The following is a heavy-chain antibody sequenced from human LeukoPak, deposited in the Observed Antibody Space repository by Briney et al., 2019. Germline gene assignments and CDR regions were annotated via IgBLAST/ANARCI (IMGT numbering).Heavy chain of an antibody. D-gene: IGHD6-19*01. CDR2: IYTSGST. J-gene: IGHJ5*02. Sequence: SETPSLTCTVSGGSISSYYWSWIRQPAGKGLEWIGRIYTSGSTNYNPSLKSRVTMSVDTSKNQFSLKLSSVTAADTAVYYCAREYGSGWYGSVGPFDPWGQGTLVTVSS. V-gene: IGHV4-4*07. CDR3: AREYGSGWYGSVGPFDP. CDR1: GGSISSYY.